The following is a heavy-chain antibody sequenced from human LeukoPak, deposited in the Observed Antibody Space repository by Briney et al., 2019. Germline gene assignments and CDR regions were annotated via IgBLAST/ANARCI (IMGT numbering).Heavy chain of an antibody. CDR1: GFTFSSYG. CDR2: IRYDGSNK. J-gene: IGHJ4*02. Sequence: GGSLRLSCAASGFTFSSYGMHWVRQAPGKGLEWVAFIRYDGSNKYYADSVKGRFTISRDNSKNTLYLQMNSLRAEDTAVYYCTSQQQLLTFFDYWGQGTLVTVSS. CDR3: TSQQQLLTFFDY. V-gene: IGHV3-30*02. D-gene: IGHD6-13*01.